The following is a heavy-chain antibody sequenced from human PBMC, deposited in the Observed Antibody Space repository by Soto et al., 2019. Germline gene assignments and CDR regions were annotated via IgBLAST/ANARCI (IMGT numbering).Heavy chain of an antibody. CDR1: GFTFSSYA. CDR3: ARGANGDYDY. Sequence: PGGSLRLSCAASGFTFSSYAMSWVRQAPGRGLEWVSAVSAGAISTYYADSVKGRFTISRDNSKNVLYLQMNSLRGDDMALYFCARGANGDYDYWGQGTLVTVSS. D-gene: IGHD4-17*01. V-gene: IGHV3-23*01. CDR2: VSAGAIST. J-gene: IGHJ4*02.